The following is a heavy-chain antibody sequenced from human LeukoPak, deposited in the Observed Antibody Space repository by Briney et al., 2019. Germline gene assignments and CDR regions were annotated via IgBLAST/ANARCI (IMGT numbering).Heavy chain of an antibody. CDR2: IGSSGSTV. J-gene: IGHJ6*04. CDR3: AELGITMIGGV. V-gene: IGHV3-48*03. Sequence: GSLRLSCAASGFTFSAYEMNWVRQAPGKGLEWVSYIGSSGSTVYYADSVKGRFTISRDNAKNSLYLQMNSLRAEDTAVYYCAELGITMIGGVWGKGTTVTISS. D-gene: IGHD3-10*02. CDR1: GFTFSAYE.